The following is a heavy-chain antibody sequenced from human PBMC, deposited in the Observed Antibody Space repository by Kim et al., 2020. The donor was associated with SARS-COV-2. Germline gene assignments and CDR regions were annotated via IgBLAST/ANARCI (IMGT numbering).Heavy chain of an antibody. CDR1: GGSISSYY. CDR3: ARYSSSWESIDY. D-gene: IGHD6-13*01. V-gene: IGHV4-59*13. J-gene: IGHJ4*02. Sequence: SETLSLTCTVSGGSISSYYWSWIRQPPGKGLEWIGYIYYSGSTNYNPSLKSRVTISVDTSKNQFSLKLSSVTAADTAVYYCARYSSSWESIDYWGQGTLVTVSS. CDR2: IYYSGST.